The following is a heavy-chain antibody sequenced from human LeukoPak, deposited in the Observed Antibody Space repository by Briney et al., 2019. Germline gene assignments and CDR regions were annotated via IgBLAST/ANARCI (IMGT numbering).Heavy chain of an antibody. D-gene: IGHD1-26*01. CDR1: GGSFSGYY. J-gene: IGHJ4*02. CDR3: ARVVGATKVDY. CDR2: INHSGST. Sequence: SETLSLTCAVYGGSFSGYYWSWIRQPPGKGLEWIGEINHSGSTNYNPSLKSRVTISVDTSKNQFSLKLSSVTAADTAVYYCARVVGATKVDYWCQGTLVTVSS. V-gene: IGHV4-34*01.